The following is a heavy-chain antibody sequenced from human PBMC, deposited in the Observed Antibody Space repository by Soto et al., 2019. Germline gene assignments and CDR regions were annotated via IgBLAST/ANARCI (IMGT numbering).Heavy chain of an antibody. Sequence: ASVKVSCKASGYTFISHGISWVRQAPGQGLEWMGWISGKNGNTNYAQKFQCRVTLTTDTSTSTAYLELRSLRSDDTAVYYCARVSSSIVVVPDYGMDVWGQGTTVTVSS. CDR1: GYTFISHG. CDR2: ISGKNGNT. V-gene: IGHV1-18*04. CDR3: ARVSSSIVVVPDYGMDV. D-gene: IGHD2-2*01. J-gene: IGHJ6*02.